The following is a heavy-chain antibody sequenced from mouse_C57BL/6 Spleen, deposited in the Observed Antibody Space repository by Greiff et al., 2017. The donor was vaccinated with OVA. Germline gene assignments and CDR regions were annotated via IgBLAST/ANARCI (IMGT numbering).Heavy chain of an antibody. J-gene: IGHJ4*01. CDR1: GFTFTDYY. CDR3: ARYAIWSYGGAMDY. V-gene: IGHV7-3*01. D-gene: IGHD1-1*02. CDR2: IRNKANGYTT. Sequence: DVMLVESGGGLVQPGGSLSLSCAASGFTFTDYYMSWVRQPPGKALEWLGFIRNKANGYTTEYSASVKGRFTISRDTSQSILYLQMNALRAEDSATYYCARYAIWSYGGAMDYWGQGTSVTVSS.